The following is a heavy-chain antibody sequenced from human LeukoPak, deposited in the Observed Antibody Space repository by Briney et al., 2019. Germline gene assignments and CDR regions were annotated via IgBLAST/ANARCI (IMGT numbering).Heavy chain of an antibody. V-gene: IGHV4-30-2*01. Sequence: SETLSLTCTVSGGSISSYSWSWIRQPPGKGLEWIGYIYHSGSTYYNPSLKSRVTISVDRSKNQFSLKLSSVTAADTAVYYCARVVAATPWYNWFDPWGQGTLVTVSS. J-gene: IGHJ5*02. CDR1: GGSISSYS. CDR3: ARVVAATPWYNWFDP. CDR2: IYHSGST. D-gene: IGHD2-15*01.